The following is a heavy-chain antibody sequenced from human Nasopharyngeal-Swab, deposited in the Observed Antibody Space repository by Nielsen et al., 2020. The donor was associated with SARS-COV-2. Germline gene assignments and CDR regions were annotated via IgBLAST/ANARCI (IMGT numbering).Heavy chain of an antibody. CDR2: IYPGDSDT. V-gene: IGHV5-51*01. J-gene: IGHJ4*02. CDR1: GYSFTSYW. D-gene: IGHD1-26*01. Sequence: KVSCKGSGYSFTSYWIGWVRQMPGKGLEWMGIIYPGDSDTRYSPSFQGQVTISADKSISKAYLQWSSLKASDTAMYYCARSPGQESSWLVGATPSTFDYWGQGTLVTVSS. CDR3: ARSPGQESSWLVGATPSTFDY.